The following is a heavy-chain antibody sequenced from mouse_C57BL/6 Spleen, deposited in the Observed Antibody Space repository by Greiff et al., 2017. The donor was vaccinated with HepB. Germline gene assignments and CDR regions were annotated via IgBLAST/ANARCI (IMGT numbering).Heavy chain of an antibody. Sequence: QVQLQQSGAELVKPGASVKISCKASGYAFSSYWMNWVKQRPGKGLEWIGQIYPGDGDTNYNGKFKGKATLTADKSSSTSSEDSAVYFCARGLFDYWGQGTTLTVSS. CDR1: GYAFSSYW. D-gene: IGHD3-1*01. J-gene: IGHJ2*01. CDR2: IYPGDGDT. V-gene: IGHV1-80*01. CDR3: ARGLFDY.